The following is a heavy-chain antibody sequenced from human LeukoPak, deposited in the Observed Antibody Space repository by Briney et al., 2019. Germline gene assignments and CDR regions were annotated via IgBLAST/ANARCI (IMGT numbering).Heavy chain of an antibody. CDR1: GGSISSYY. CDR2: IYTSGST. D-gene: IGHD6-6*01. J-gene: IGHJ4*02. Sequence: PSETLSLTCSVSGGSISSYYWSWFRQPPGKGLEWIGYIYTSGSTNYNPSLKSRVTISVDTSKNQFSLKLSSVTAADTAVYYCARLQQLVFDYWGQGTLVTVSS. CDR3: ARLQQLVFDY. V-gene: IGHV4-4*09.